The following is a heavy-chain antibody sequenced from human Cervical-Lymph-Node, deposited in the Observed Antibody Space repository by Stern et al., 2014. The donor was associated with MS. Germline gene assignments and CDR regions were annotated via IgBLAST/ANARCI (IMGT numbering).Heavy chain of an antibody. CDR3: AGAYDSSGYYDY. V-gene: IGHV3-33*01. CDR1: GFTFSTYG. J-gene: IGHJ4*02. CDR2: IWYDGNNK. Sequence: VQLVESGGGVVQPGRSLRLSCEASGFTFSTYGMHWVRQAPGKGLEWVAVIWYDGNNKYYAGSVKVRFTVSRDNSKNTLYLQMDSLRAEDTAVYYCAGAYDSSGYYDYWGQGTLVTVSS. D-gene: IGHD3-22*01.